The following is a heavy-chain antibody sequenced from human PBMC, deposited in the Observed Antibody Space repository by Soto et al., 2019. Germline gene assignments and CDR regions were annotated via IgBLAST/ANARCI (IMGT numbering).Heavy chain of an antibody. J-gene: IGHJ4*02. Sequence: EVQLLESGGGLVQPGGSLRLSCAASGFTFSSYAMSWVRQAPGKGLEWVSAISGSGGSTYYADSVKGRFTISRDTSKNTLYLQMNSLRAEDTAVYYCAKFDDFWSASGSDYWGQGTLVTVSS. D-gene: IGHD3-3*01. V-gene: IGHV3-23*01. CDR2: ISGSGGST. CDR1: GFTFSSYA. CDR3: AKFDDFWSASGSDY.